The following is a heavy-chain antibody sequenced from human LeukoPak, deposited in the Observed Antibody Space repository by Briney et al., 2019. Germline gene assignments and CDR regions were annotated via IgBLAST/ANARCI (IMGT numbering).Heavy chain of an antibody. CDR3: AKDQRRIKSSAFDI. D-gene: IGHD3-10*01. J-gene: IGHJ3*02. V-gene: IGHV3-66*01. CDR2: IYSGGST. CDR1: EFSVGSNY. Sequence: GGSLRLSCAASEFSVGSNYMTWVRQAPGKGLEWVSLIYSGGSTYYADSVKGRFTISRDNSKNTLYLQMNSLRAEDTAVYYCAKDQRRIKSSAFDIWGQGTMVTVSS.